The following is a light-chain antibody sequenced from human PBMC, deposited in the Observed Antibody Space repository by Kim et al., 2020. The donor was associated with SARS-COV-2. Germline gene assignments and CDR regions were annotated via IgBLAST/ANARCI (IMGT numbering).Light chain of an antibody. Sequence: GQSIASTCTGTSSDIGEYNNVSWFQQHPGKAPKVMIYGVNNRPSGISSRFSGSKSGNTASLTISGLQTDDEADYYCSSYTTSNTVVFGGGTKVTVV. CDR3: SSYTTSNTVV. CDR2: GVN. CDR1: SSDIGEYNN. J-gene: IGLJ2*01. V-gene: IGLV2-14*03.